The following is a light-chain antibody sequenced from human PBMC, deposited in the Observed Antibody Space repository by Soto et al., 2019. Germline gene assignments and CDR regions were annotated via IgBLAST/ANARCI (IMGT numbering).Light chain of an antibody. J-gene: IGKJ2*01. CDR1: QNVSSY. CDR2: DAS. CDR3: QQRGNWPRT. V-gene: IGKV3-11*01. Sequence: EIVLTQSPATLSLCPGERATLSCRASQNVSSYLAWYQQKPGQAPRLLIYDASNRATGIPARFSGSGSGTDFTLTISSLEPEDFEVYYCQQRGNWPRTFGQGTKLEIK.